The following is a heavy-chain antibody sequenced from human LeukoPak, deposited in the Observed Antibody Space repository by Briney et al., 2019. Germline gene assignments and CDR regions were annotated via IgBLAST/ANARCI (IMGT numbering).Heavy chain of an antibody. Sequence: ASVQVSCKGSGYPFSSYGITWVRQAPGQGLEWVGWISAYNGHTQYGQNVQGRVTMTTETSTTTADLELRNLTSDDTAVYFCASGAYYPFDFWGQGTLVTVSS. V-gene: IGHV1-18*01. CDR3: ASGAYYPFDF. D-gene: IGHD1-26*01. CDR2: ISAYNGHT. CDR1: GYPFSSYG. J-gene: IGHJ4*02.